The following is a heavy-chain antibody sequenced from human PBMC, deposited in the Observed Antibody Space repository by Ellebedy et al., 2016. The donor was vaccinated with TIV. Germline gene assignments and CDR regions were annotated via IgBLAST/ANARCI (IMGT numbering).Heavy chain of an antibody. J-gene: IGHJ4*02. CDR2: ISYDGSNK. CDR1: GFTFSSYG. V-gene: IGHV3-30*18. D-gene: IGHD6-19*01. CDR3: AKDKAGYFDY. Sequence: GESLKISXAASGFTFSSYGMHWVRQAPGKGLEWVAVISYDGSNKYYADSVKGRFTISRDNSKNTLYLQMNSLRAEDTAVYYCAKDKAGYFDYWGQGTLVTVSS.